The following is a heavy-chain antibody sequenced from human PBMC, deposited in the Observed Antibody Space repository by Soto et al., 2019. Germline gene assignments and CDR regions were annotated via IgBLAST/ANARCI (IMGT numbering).Heavy chain of an antibody. J-gene: IGHJ4*02. V-gene: IGHV4-59*01. CDR1: GGSISSYY. CDR3: ATYANYNHY. Sequence: QVQLQESGPGLVKPSETLSLTCNVSGGSISSYYWSWIRQPPGKGLEWIGYVYYSGSTNYNPSLKSRVTISIDTSKNQFSLKLSSVTAADTAAYYCATYANYNHYWGQGTLVTVSS. CDR2: VYYSGST. D-gene: IGHD4-4*01.